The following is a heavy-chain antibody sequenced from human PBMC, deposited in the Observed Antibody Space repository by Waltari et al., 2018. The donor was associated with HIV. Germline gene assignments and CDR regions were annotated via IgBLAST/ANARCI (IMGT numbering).Heavy chain of an antibody. D-gene: IGHD3-3*01. CDR1: GFTFSRYA. CDR3: TIFGPLEDFGP. Sequence: EVQLVESGGGLVQPGGSLRLSCAASGFTFSRYAMRWVRQAPGKGLEWVSGISASGGSTYYADSVKGRFTISRDNSKTTLYLQMNSLRAEDTAVYSCTIFGPLEDFGPWGQGTLVTVSS. V-gene: IGHV3-23*04. CDR2: ISASGGST. J-gene: IGHJ5*02.